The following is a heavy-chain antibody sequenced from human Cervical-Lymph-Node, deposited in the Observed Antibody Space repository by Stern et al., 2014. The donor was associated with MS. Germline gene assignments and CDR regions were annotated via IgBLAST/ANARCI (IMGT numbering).Heavy chain of an antibody. CDR1: GFSLTNTRMG. CDR2: IFSNDEK. J-gene: IGHJ3*02. Sequence: QVTLKESGPVLVKPTETLTLTCTVSGFSLTNTRMGVSWIRQPPGKALEWLAHIFSNDEKFYSTSLKSRLTISKDTSKSQVVLTMTILDPVDTATYYCARTTFNGSYYHLDAFDIWGQGTMVTVSS. D-gene: IGHD1-26*01. CDR3: ARTTFNGSYYHLDAFDI. V-gene: IGHV2-26*01.